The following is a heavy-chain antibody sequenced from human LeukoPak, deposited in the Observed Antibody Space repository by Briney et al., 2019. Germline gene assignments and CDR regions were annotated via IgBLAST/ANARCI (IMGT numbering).Heavy chain of an antibody. CDR2: LSGSGGST. J-gene: IGHJ4*02. V-gene: IGHV3-23*01. D-gene: IGHD4-23*01. CDR3: AKHLDYGANSGFDC. Sequence: QAGGSLRLSCAASGFTFSNYAMSWVRQAPGKGLEWVSVLSGSGGSTYYADSVKGRFTISRDNSKNTLFLQMNSLRAEDDTAVYFCAKHLDYGANSGFDCWGQGTLVTVSS. CDR1: GFTFSNYA.